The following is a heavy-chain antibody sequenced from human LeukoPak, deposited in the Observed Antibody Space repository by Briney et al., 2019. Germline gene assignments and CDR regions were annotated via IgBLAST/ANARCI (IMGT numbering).Heavy chain of an antibody. Sequence: GGSLRLSCAASGFTFSSYAMHWVRQAPGKGLEYVSAISSNGGSTYYADSVKGRFTISRDNSKNTLYLQMSSLRAEDTAVYYCVKGFSPTVNYWFDPWGQGTLVTVSS. J-gene: IGHJ5*02. V-gene: IGHV3-64D*06. CDR2: ISSNGGST. D-gene: IGHD4-17*01. CDR3: VKGFSPTVNYWFDP. CDR1: GFTFSSYA.